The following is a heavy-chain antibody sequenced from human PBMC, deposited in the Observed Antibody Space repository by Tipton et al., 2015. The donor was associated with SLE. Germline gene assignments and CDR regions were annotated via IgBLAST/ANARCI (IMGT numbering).Heavy chain of an antibody. J-gene: IGHJ3*02. D-gene: IGHD3-3*01. CDR1: GYSISSGYY. V-gene: IGHV4-38-2*02. CDR2: IYHSGST. Sequence: TLSLTCAVSGYSISSGYYWGWIRQPPGKGLEWIGSIYHSGSTHYNTSLKSRVTISVDTSKNQFSLKLSSVTAADTAVYYCAREGEWLLPRDAFDIWGQGTMVTVSS. CDR3: AREGEWLLPRDAFDI.